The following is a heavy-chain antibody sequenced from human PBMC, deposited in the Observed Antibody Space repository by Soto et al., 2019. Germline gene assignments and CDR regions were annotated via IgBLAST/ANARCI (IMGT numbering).Heavy chain of an antibody. J-gene: IGHJ4*02. D-gene: IGHD1-26*01. CDR1: GFTFGSYG. V-gene: IGHV3-30*18. CDR2: ISYDGSNK. CDR3: AKDSPRYSGSYFAGELLRY. Sequence: PGGSLRLSCAASGFTFGSYGMHWVRQAPGKGLEWVAVISYDGSNKYYADFVKGRFTISRDNSKNTLYLQMNSLRAEDTAVYYCAKDSPRYSGSYFAGELLRYWGQGTLVTVSS.